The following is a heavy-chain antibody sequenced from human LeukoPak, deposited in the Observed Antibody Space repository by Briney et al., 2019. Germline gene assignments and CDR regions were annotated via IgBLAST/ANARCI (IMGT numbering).Heavy chain of an antibody. CDR2: IIPIFGTA. V-gene: IGHV1-69*06. CDR1: GGTFSSYA. CDR3: ARAGWGYCSGGSCDEIDY. D-gene: IGHD2-15*01. Sequence: GASVKVSCKASGGTFSSYAISWVRQAPGQGLEWMGGIIPIFGTANYAQKFQGRVTITADKSTSTAYMELSSLRSEDTAVYYCARAGWGYCSGGSCDEIDYWGQGTLVTVSS. J-gene: IGHJ4*02.